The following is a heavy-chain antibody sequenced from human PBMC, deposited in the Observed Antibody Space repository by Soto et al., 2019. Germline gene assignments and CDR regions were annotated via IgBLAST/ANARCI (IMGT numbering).Heavy chain of an antibody. D-gene: IGHD1-1*01. Sequence: GWYLRLSCGASGFTFSRVSMNWVRQVPGNGLEWVANINQDGNEDNLLDSVKGRFTISRDNAKNSLFLQMTRLRVDDKAVYYCARTGDGHHDFLDYCGQGALVTVSS. CDR2: INQDGNED. CDR1: GFTFSRVS. CDR3: ARTGDGHHDFLDY. J-gene: IGHJ4*02. V-gene: IGHV3-7*01.